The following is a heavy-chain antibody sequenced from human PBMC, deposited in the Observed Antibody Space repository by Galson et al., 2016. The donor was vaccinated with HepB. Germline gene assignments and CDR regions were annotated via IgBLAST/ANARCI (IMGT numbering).Heavy chain of an antibody. CDR1: GFTFSAYV. J-gene: IGHJ4*02. CDR2: ISSDGNIK. V-gene: IGHV3-30*12. CDR3: AGGTAWHHFNF. Sequence: SLRLSCAGTGFTFSAYVMHWVRQAPGTGPQWVTVISSDGNIKTYADSVKGRFTISRDNSKNTLYLQMSSLRVEDAAIYFCAGGTAWHHFNFWGQGSLVIVSS. D-gene: IGHD1-26*01.